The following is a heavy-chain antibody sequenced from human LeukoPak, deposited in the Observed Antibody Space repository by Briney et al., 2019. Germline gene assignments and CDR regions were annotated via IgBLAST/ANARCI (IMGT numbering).Heavy chain of an antibody. V-gene: IGHV3-74*01. J-gene: IGHJ4*02. CDR1: GVTFSSYW. D-gene: IGHD4-23*01. CDR2: IASDGSST. CDR3: ARGRPHGNDY. Sequence: GGSLRLSCAASGVTFSSYWMNWVRQAPGKGLVWVSRIASDGSSTTYADSVKGRFSISRGNAKNTLYLQMNSLRVEDTAVYYCARGRPHGNDYWGQGTLVTVSS.